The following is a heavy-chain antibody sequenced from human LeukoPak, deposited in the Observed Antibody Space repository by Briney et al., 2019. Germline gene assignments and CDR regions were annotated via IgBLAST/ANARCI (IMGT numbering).Heavy chain of an antibody. J-gene: IGHJ6*02. Sequence: GGSLRLSCAASGFTFSSYAMHWVRQAPGKGLEWVAVISYDGSNKYYADSVKGRFTISRDNSKNTLYLQMNSLRAEDTAVYYCARAFSNNSPMDVWGLGTTVTVSS. CDR3: ARAFSNNSPMDV. D-gene: IGHD1-1*01. V-gene: IGHV3-30-3*01. CDR1: GFTFSSYA. CDR2: ISYDGSNK.